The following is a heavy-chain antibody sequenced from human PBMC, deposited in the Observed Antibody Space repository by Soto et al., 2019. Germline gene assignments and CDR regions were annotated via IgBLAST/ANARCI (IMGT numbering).Heavy chain of an antibody. Sequence: PGGSLRLSCAASGFALYSYAMSLFRQAPGKGLEWVSGISGSGGSTYYADSVKGRFTISRDNSKNTLYLQMNSLRAEDTAVYYCAKDRVTVVGYDAFDIWGQGTMVTVSS. V-gene: IGHV3-23*01. J-gene: IGHJ3*02. CDR1: GFALYSYA. CDR3: AKDRVTVVGYDAFDI. D-gene: IGHD6-19*01. CDR2: ISGSGGST.